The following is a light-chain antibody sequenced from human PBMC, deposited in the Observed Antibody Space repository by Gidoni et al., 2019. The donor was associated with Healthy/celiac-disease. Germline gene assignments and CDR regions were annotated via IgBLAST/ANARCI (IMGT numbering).Light chain of an antibody. V-gene: IGLV3-1*01. Sequence: SYELTQPPSVSVSPGQTASITCPGDKLGDKYACWYQQKPGQSPVLVIYQDSKRPSGIPERFSGPNSGNTATLTIRGTQAMDEADYYCQAWDSSTVVFGGGTKLTVL. CDR1: KLGDKY. CDR3: QAWDSSTVV. J-gene: IGLJ2*01. CDR2: QDS.